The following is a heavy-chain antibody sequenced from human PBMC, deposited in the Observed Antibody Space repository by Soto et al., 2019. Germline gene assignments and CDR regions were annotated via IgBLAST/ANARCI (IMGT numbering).Heavy chain of an antibody. CDR2: IHHSGNT. V-gene: IGHV4-30-4*01. CDR3: GRDHRDLQKVVHYYYSMDV. D-gene: IGHD6-13*01. J-gene: IGHJ6*02. CDR1: GGFISSGDYY. Sequence: QVQLQESGPGLVKPSQTLSLTCTVSGGFISSGDYYWSWIRQPPGKGLEWIGHIHHSGNTYHNPSXXSRVTIPADKXXNXRXXKFTSVTAADTAVYYCGRDHRDLQKVVHYYYSMDVWGQGTTVTVSS.